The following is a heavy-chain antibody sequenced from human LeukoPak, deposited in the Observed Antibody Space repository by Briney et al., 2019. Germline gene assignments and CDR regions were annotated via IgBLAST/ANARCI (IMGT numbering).Heavy chain of an antibody. Sequence: GASVKVSCKASGYTFTGYYMHWVRQAPGQGLEWMGWINPNSGGTNYAQKFQGRVTMTRDTSISTAYMELSRLRSDDTAVYYCAILPDCSSISCYTVDYWGQGTLVTVSS. CDR2: INPNSGGT. D-gene: IGHD2-2*02. CDR3: AILPDCSSISCYTVDY. J-gene: IGHJ4*02. V-gene: IGHV1-2*02. CDR1: GYTFTGYY.